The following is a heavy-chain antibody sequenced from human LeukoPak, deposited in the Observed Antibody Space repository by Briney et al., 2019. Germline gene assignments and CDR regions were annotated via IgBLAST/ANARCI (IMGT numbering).Heavy chain of an antibody. CDR2: ISSSSSYI. CDR3: ARSPKGSPRAFYY. J-gene: IGHJ4*02. Sequence: GGSLRLSCAASGFTFSSYSMNWVRQAPGKGLEWVSSISSSSSYIYYADSVKGRFTISRDNAKNSLYLQMNSLRAEDTAVYYCARSPKGSPRAFYYWGQGTLVT. CDR1: GFTFSSYS. V-gene: IGHV3-21*03.